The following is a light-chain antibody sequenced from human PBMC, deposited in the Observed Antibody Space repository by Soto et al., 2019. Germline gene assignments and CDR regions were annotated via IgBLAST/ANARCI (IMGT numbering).Light chain of an antibody. CDR2: DDS. CDR3: QVWDMSSDHVV. Sequence: SYELTQPPSVSVAPGQTARITCGGNSIGSKSVHWYQQRPGQAPVLVVYDDSDRPSGIPERFSGSNSGNTATLTLSRVEAGDEADYYCQVWDMSSDHVVFGGGTKVTVL. CDR1: SIGSKS. J-gene: IGLJ2*01. V-gene: IGLV3-21*02.